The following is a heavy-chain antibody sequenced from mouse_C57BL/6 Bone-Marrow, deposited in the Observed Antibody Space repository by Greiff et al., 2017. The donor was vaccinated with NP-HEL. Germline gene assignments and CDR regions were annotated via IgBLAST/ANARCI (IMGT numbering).Heavy chain of an antibody. D-gene: IGHD1-1*02. V-gene: IGHV1-15*01. CDR2: IDPETGGT. J-gene: IGHJ3*01. CDR3: TIRDEGGPFAD. Sequence: VQLQQSGAELVRPGASVTLSCKASGYTFTDYEMHWVKQTHVHGLEWIGAIDPETGGTAYNQKFKGKAILTADKSSSTAYMELRSLTSEDSAVYYWTIRDEGGPFADWGQGTLVTVSA. CDR1: GYTFTDYE.